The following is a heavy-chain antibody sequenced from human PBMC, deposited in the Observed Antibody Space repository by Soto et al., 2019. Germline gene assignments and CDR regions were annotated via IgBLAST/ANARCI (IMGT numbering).Heavy chain of an antibody. CDR2: ISYDGSNK. D-gene: IGHD7-27*01. V-gene: IGHV3-30-3*01. CDR1: GFTFSSYA. CDR3: PGANRGVDY. Sequence: VGYLRLSCAASGFTFSSYAMHWVRQAPGKGLEWVAVISYDGSNKYYADSVKGRFTISRDNSKNTLYLQMNSLRAEDTAVYYTPGANRGVDYWCQGTLLTVFS. J-gene: IGHJ4*02.